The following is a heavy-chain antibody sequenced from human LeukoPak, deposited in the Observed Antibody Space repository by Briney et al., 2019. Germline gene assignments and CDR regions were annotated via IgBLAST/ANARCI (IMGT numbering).Heavy chain of an antibody. CDR2: MNPNSGNT. Sequence: ASVKVSCKASGYTFTSYDINWVRQATGQGLEWMGWMNPNSGNTGYAQKFQGRVTMTEDTSTDTAYMELSSLRSEDTAVYYCATGSARVGAREDYYYMDVWGKGTTVTVSS. CDR1: GYTFTSYD. J-gene: IGHJ6*03. D-gene: IGHD1-26*01. V-gene: IGHV1-8*01. CDR3: ATGSARVGAREDYYYMDV.